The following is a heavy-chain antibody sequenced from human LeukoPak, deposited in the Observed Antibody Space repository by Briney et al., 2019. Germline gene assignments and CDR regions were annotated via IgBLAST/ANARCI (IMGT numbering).Heavy chain of an antibody. CDR2: FDPEDGET. J-gene: IGHJ5*02. D-gene: IGHD6-19*01. Sequence: ASVKVSCKVSGYTLTELSMHWVRQAPGKGLEWMGGFDPEDGETIYAQKFQGRVTMTEDTSTDTAYMELSSLRSEDTAVYYCARSWYSSGLCAAWGQGTLVTVSS. CDR3: ARSWYSSGLCAA. CDR1: GYTLTELS. V-gene: IGHV1-24*01.